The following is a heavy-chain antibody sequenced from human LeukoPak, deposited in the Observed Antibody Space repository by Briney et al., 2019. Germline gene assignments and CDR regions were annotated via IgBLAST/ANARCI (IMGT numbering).Heavy chain of an antibody. CDR2: ISGSSSSI. Sequence: LSLSRAASLFTLSTYIMNWVGEAPGKERECISYISGSSSSIYCADSVKGRFTLCRDNAKNSLYLQMNSLRADDMAVYYCARAYGGNWFDYWGQGTLVTVSS. V-gene: IGHV3-48*04. CDR3: ARAYGGNWFDY. D-gene: IGHD4-23*01. CDR1: LFTLSTYI. J-gene: IGHJ4*02.